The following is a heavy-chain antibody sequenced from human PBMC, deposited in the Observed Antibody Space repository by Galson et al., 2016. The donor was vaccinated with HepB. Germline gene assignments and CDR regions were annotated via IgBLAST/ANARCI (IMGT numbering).Heavy chain of an antibody. V-gene: IGHV1-2*02. CDR3: ARSYNLYGMDL. CDR1: GYTFTGYY. CDR2: IKPDTGAT. Sequence: SVKVSCKASGYTFTGYYIHWVRQAPGQGLEWLAWIKPDTGATDYAQKFQGRVTMTRDTSVNTAYMEITSLTSDDTAVYFCARSYNLYGMDLWGKGTSVTVS. J-gene: IGHJ6*04. D-gene: IGHD5-24*01.